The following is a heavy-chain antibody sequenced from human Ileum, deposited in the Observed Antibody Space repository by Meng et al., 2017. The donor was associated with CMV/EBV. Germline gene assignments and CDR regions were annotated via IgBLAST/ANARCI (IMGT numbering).Heavy chain of an antibody. CDR3: ASSIEATGDH. V-gene: IGHV3-74*01. CDR1: GFTFSDHG. J-gene: IGHJ4*02. Sequence: GESLKISCAASGFTFSDHGMHWVRQAPGKGLVWVSRLNTDGSTTNYADSVKGRFTISRDNARNTLYLQMNSLRAEDTAVYYCASSIEATGDHWGQGTLVTVSS. CDR2: LNTDGSTT. D-gene: IGHD6-13*01.